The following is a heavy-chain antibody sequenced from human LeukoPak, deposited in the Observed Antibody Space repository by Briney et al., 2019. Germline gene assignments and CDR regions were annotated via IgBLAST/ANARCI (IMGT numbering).Heavy chain of an antibody. J-gene: IGHJ4*02. D-gene: IGHD2-15*01. V-gene: IGHV1-69*04. CDR3: ARAALGYCSGGSCYSL. CDR2: IIPILGIA. Sequence: SVKVSCKASGGTFSSYVISWVRQAPGQGLEWMGRIIPILGIANYAQKFQGRVTITADKSTSTAYMELSSLRSEDTAVYYCARAALGYCSGGSCYSLWGQGTLVTVSS. CDR1: GGTFSSYV.